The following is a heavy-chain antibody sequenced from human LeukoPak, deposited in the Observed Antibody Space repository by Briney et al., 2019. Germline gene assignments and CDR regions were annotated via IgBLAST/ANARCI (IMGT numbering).Heavy chain of an antibody. CDR3: ARARVPHGFYYMDV. CDR2: ISSNGGST. D-gene: IGHD3-3*01. J-gene: IGHJ6*03. CDR1: GFTFSSYA. Sequence: GGSLRLSCAASGFTFSSYAMHWVRQAPGKGLEYVSAISSNGGSTYYANSVKGRFTISRDNSKNTLYLQMGSLRAEDMAVYYCARARVPHGFYYMDVWGKGTTVTVSS. V-gene: IGHV3-64*01.